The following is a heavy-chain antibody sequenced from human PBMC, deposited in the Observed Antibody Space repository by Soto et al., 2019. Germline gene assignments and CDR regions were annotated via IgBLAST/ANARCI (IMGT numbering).Heavy chain of an antibody. CDR2: ISGSGGST. CDR1: GFTFSSYA. CDR3: AKDRRGYGADYYYYYMDV. V-gene: IGHV3-23*01. Sequence: VQLLESGGGLVQPGGSLRLSCAASGFTFSSYAMSWVRQAPGKGLEWVSAISGSGGSTYYADSVKGRFTISRDNSKNTLYLQTNSRRAEDTAVYYCAKDRRGYGADYYYYYMDVWGKGTTVTVSS. D-gene: IGHD4-17*01. J-gene: IGHJ6*03.